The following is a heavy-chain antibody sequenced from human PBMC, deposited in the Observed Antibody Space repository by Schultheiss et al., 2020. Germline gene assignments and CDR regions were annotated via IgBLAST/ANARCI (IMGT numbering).Heavy chain of an antibody. CDR1: GYTFTGYY. D-gene: IGHD3-22*01. V-gene: IGHV1-2*04. J-gene: IGHJ6*04. CDR2: INPNSGGT. CDR3: ATVGRWGYLSVYYYGMDV. Sequence: ASVTVSFKASGYTFTGYYMHWVRQAPGQGLEWMGWINPNSGGTNYAQKFQGWVTMTRDTSISTAYMELSRLRSDDTAVYYCATVGRWGYLSVYYYGMDVWGKGTTVNGS.